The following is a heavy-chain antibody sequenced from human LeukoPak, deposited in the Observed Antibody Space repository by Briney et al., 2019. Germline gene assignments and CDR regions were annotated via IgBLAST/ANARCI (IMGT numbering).Heavy chain of an antibody. V-gene: IGHV4-34*01. CDR3: ASQGRDDFWSGYSPFDY. D-gene: IGHD3-3*01. J-gene: IGHJ4*02. Sequence: SETLSLTCAVYGGSFSGYYWSWIRQPPGKGLEWIGEINHSGSTNYNPSLKSRVTISVDTSKNQFSLKLSSVTAADTAVYYCASQGRDDFWSGYSPFDYWGQGTLVTVSS. CDR2: INHSGST. CDR1: GGSFSGYY.